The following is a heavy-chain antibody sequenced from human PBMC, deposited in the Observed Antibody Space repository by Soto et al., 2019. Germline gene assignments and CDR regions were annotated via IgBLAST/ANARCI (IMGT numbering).Heavy chain of an antibody. Sequence: PGESLKISCKGSGYSFTSYWISWVRQMPGKGLEWMGRIDPSDSYTNYSPSFQGHVTISADKSISTAYLQWSSLEASDTAMYYCARRGPPAYCSSTSCYFFGMDVWGQGTTVTVSS. V-gene: IGHV5-10-1*01. D-gene: IGHD2-2*01. CDR2: IDPSDSYT. CDR3: ARRGPPAYCSSTSCYFFGMDV. J-gene: IGHJ6*02. CDR1: GYSFTSYW.